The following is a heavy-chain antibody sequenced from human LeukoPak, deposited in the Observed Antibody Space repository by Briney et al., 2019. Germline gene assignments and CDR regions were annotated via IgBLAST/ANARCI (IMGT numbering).Heavy chain of an antibody. CDR1: GFTFSSYW. J-gene: IGHJ6*02. CDR3: ARESAAETYYYGMDV. D-gene: IGHD6-13*01. Sequence: GGSLRLSCEASGFTFSSYWMHWVRQAPGKGLVWVSRINSDGSSTSYADSVKGRFTISRDNAKNTLYLQMNSLRAEDTAVYYCARESAAETYYYGMDVWGQGTTVTVSS. CDR2: INSDGSST. V-gene: IGHV3-74*01.